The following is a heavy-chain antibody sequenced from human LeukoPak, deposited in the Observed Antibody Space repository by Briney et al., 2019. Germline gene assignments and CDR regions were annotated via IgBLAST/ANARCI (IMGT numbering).Heavy chain of an antibody. J-gene: IGHJ5*02. D-gene: IGHD3-16*01. CDR2: IIPILGIA. CDR1: GGTFSSYA. CDR3: ARAGLGGSLQYNWFDP. V-gene: IGHV1-69*04. Sequence: SVKVSFKASGGTFSSYAISWVRQAPGQGLEWMGRIIPILGIANYAQKFQGRVTITADKSTSTAYMELSSLRSEDTAVYYCARAGLGGSLQYNWFDPWGQGTLVTVSS.